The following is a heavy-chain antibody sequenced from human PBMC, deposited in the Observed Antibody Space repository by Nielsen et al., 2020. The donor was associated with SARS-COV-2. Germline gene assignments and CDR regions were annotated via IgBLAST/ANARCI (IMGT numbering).Heavy chain of an antibody. CDR1: GFTFSGSA. D-gene: IGHD4-23*01. V-gene: IGHV3-73*01. CDR2: IRSYANEYAT. J-gene: IGHJ4*02. Sequence: GGSLRLSCVASGFTFSGSAMHWVCQASGKGLEWLGRIRSYANEYATAYAASVEGRFTVSRDDSKNTAYLQMNSLKSEDTAVYYCSSPTVAFWGQGTLVTVSS. CDR3: SSPTVAF.